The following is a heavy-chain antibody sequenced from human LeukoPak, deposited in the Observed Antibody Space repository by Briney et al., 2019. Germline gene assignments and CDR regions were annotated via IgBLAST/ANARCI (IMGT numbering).Heavy chain of an antibody. CDR1: GGSISSSSYY. CDR3: ARPTATTVTGYDAFDI. Sequence: PSETPSLTCTVSGGSISSSSYYWGWIRQPPGTGLEWIGSIYYSGSTYYNPSLKSRVTISVDTSKNQFSLKLSSVTAADTAVYYCARPTATTVTGYDAFDIWGQGTMVTVSS. J-gene: IGHJ3*02. V-gene: IGHV4-39*07. CDR2: IYYSGST. D-gene: IGHD4-17*01.